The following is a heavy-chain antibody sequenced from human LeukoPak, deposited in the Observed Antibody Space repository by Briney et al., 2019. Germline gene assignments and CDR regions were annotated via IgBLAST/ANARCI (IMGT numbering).Heavy chain of an antibody. CDR2: IDNGGTTT. D-gene: IGHD6-6*01. J-gene: IGHJ4*02. V-gene: IGHV3-74*01. CDR1: GFTFSSYS. Sequence: PGGSLRLSCAASGFTFSSYSMNWVRQAPGKGLVWVSRIDNGGTTTLYADSVRGRFTISRDNAKNTLYLQMNGLRAEDTAIYFCARVRSDYSSSSPPDYWGQGTPVTVSS. CDR3: ARVRSDYSSSSPPDY.